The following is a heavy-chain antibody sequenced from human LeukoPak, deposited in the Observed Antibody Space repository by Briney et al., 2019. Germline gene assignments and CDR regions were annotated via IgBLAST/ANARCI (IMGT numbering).Heavy chain of an antibody. CDR1: AFTFSTYA. D-gene: IGHD3-10*01. CDR2: ISGSDGST. V-gene: IGHV3-23*01. J-gene: IGHJ5*02. CDR3: ARANMVRGVGSFFDRNWFDP. Sequence: PGGSLRLSCAASAFTFSTYAMTWVRQAPGKGLEWVSAISGSDGSTYYADSVKGRFTISRDNSKNTLYLQMNSLRAEDTAVYYCARANMVRGVGSFFDRNWFDPWGQGTLVTVSS.